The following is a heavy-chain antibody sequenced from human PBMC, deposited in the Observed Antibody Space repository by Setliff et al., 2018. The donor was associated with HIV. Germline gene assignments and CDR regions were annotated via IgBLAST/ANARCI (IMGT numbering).Heavy chain of an antibody. D-gene: IGHD6-6*01. J-gene: IGHJ4*02. CDR1: GGSFSDYY. CDR2: IYHSGST. CDR3: ARRPYYFDS. Sequence: PSETLSLTCAVCGGSFSDYYWSWIRQPPGKGLEWIGEIYHSGSTIDNPSLKSRVTISVDTSKNQFSLKLSSVTAADTAVYYCARRPYYFDSWGQGTLVTVSS. V-gene: IGHV4-34*01.